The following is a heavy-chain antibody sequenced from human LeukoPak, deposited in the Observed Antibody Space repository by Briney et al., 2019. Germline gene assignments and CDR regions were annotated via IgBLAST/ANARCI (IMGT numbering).Heavy chain of an antibody. V-gene: IGHV4-38-2*01. Sequence: SETLSLTRAVSGYSISSGYYWGWIRQPPGKGLEWIGSIYHSGSTYYNPSLKSRVTISVDTSKNQFSLKLSSVTAADTAVYYCARSLVVVPAAIDWFDPWGQGTLVTVSS. J-gene: IGHJ5*02. CDR1: GYSISSGYY. CDR2: IYHSGST. CDR3: ARSLVVVPAAIDWFDP. D-gene: IGHD2-2*01.